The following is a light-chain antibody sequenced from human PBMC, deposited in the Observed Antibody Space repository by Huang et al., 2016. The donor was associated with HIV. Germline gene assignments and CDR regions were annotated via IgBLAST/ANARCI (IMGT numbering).Light chain of an antibody. Sequence: EIVLTQSPATLSLSPGERATLSCRASQSVSSYLAWYQQKPGQAPRLLIYDASNRATGIPARFSSSGSGTDFTLTISSLEPEDFAVYYCQHRSNWPPWTFGQGTEVEVK. J-gene: IGKJ1*01. CDR2: DAS. CDR3: QHRSNWPPWT. V-gene: IGKV3-11*01. CDR1: QSVSSY.